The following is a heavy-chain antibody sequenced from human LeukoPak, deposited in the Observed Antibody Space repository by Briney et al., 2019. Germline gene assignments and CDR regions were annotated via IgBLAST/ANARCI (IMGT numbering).Heavy chain of an antibody. V-gene: IGHV4-31*03. D-gene: IGHD2-15*01. CDR1: GGSISSGGYY. Sequence: PSETLSLTCTVSGGSISSGGYYWSWIRQHPGKGLEWIGYIYYSGSTYYNPSLKSRVTISVDTSKNQFSLQLNSVTPEDTAVYYCARGIDYFDYWGQGTLVTVSS. CDR3: ARGIDYFDY. CDR2: IYYSGST. J-gene: IGHJ4*02.